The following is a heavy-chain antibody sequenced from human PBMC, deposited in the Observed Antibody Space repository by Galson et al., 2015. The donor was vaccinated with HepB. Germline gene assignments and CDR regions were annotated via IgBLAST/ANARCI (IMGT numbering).Heavy chain of an antibody. CDR3: AHGETYYYDSSGYYLRPSFDY. D-gene: IGHD3-22*01. V-gene: IGHV2-5*02. CDR1: GFSLSTSGVG. J-gene: IGHJ4*02. Sequence: PALVKPTQTLTLTCTFSGFSLSTSGVGVGWIRQPPGKALEWLALIYWDDDKRYSPSLKSRLTITKDTSKNQVVLTMTNMDPADTATYYCAHGETYYYDSSGYYLRPSFDYWGQGTLVTVSS. CDR2: IYWDDDK.